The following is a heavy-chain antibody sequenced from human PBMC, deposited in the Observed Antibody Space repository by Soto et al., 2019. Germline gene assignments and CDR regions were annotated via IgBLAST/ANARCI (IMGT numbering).Heavy chain of an antibody. CDR2: IYSGGST. V-gene: IGHV3-53*01. CDR1: GFTFDKYA. CDR3: ARVGGYCSSTSCPKYYYYYGMDV. J-gene: IGHJ6*02. Sequence: GGSLRLSCAASGFTFDKYAFAWVRQAPGKGLEWVSVIYSGGSTYYADSVKGRFTISRDNSKNTLYLQMNSLRAEDTAVYYCARVGGYCSSTSCPKYYYYYGMDVWGQGTTVTVSS. D-gene: IGHD2-2*01.